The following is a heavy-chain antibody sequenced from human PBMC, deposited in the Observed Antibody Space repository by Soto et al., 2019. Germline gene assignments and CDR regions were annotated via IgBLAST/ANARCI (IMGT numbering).Heavy chain of an antibody. CDR2: IIPIFGTA. V-gene: IGHV1-69*13. CDR3: ARERGRGRDGYNWNWFDP. D-gene: IGHD5-12*01. J-gene: IGHJ5*02. Sequence: SVKVSCKASGGTLSSYAISWVRQAPGQGLEWMGGIIPIFGTANYAQKFQGRVTITADESTSTAYMELSSLRSEDTAVYYCARERGRGRDGYNWNWFDPWGQGTLVTVSS. CDR1: GGTLSSYA.